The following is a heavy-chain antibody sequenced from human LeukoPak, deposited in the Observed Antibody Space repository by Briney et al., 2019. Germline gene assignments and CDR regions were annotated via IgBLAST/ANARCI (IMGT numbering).Heavy chain of an antibody. V-gene: IGHV4-59*01. CDR2: IHYSGST. Sequence: SETLSLTCTVSDGSISSYYWSWIRQPPGKGLEWIGYIHYSGSTNYNPSLKSRVTISVDTSKNQFSLKLSSVTAADTAVYYCARENDDAFDIWGQGTMVTVSS. CDR3: ARENDDAFDI. J-gene: IGHJ3*02. CDR1: DGSISSYY.